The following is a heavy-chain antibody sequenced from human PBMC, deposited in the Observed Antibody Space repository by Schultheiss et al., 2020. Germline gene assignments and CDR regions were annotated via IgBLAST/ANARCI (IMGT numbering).Heavy chain of an antibody. V-gene: IGHV1-69*13. J-gene: IGHJ3*02. CDR3: ARDSEYYYDSSGLLALNAFDI. D-gene: IGHD3-22*01. Sequence: SVKVSCKASGGTFSSYAISWVRQAPGQGLEWMGGIIPIFGTANYAQKFQGRVTITADESTSTAYMELSSLRSEDTAVYYCARDSEYYYDSSGLLALNAFDIWGQGTMVSVS. CDR1: GGTFSSYA. CDR2: IIPIFGTA.